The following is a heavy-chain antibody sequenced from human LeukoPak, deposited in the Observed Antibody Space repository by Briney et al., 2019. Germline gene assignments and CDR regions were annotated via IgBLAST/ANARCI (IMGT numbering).Heavy chain of an antibody. CDR3: ARTGPHYYYGIDV. D-gene: IGHD3-9*01. Sequence: SETLSLTCTVSGGSISSYYWSWIRQPPGKGLEWIGYIYFSGSTNYNPSLKSRVTISVDTSKNQFSLKLSSVTAADTAVYYCARTGPHYYYGIDVWGQGTTVTVSS. J-gene: IGHJ6*02. CDR1: GGSISSYY. V-gene: IGHV4-59*01. CDR2: IYFSGST.